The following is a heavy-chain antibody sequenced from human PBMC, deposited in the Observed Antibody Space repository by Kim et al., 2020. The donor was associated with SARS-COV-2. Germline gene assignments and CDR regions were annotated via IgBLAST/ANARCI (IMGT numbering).Heavy chain of an antibody. J-gene: IGHJ3*02. Sequence: ASVKVSCKASGYTFTSYAMYWVRQAPGQRLEWMGWINAGNGNTKYSQKFQGRVTITRDTSASTAYMELSSLRSEDTAVYYCARDLPLWYGGAFDIWGQGTMVTVSS. D-gene: IGHD3-10*01. CDR1: GYTFTSYA. CDR2: INAGNGNT. CDR3: ARDLPLWYGGAFDI. V-gene: IGHV1-3*01.